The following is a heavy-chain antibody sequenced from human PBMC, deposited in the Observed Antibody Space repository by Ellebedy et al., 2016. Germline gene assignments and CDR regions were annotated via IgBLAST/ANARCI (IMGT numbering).Heavy chain of an antibody. CDR3: RQGHYFDQ. CDR2: ISGGGDDT. Sequence: GGSLRLXXTASELNLGNYFMSWVRQAPGKGLEWVATISGGGDDTFFADSVKGRFTISRDNSKNTLYLQMNNLRVDDTALYYCRQGHYFDQWGQGALVTVSS. CDR1: ELNLGNYF. J-gene: IGHJ4*02. V-gene: IGHV3-23*01.